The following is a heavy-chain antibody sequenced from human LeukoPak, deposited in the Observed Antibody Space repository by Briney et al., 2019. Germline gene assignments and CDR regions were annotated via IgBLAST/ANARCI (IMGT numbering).Heavy chain of an antibody. J-gene: IGHJ6*04. D-gene: IGHD2-2*01. CDR1: GYTFTSYY. CDR2: INPSGGST. CDR3: ARDKGRTSPHWGMDV. Sequence: GASVTVSCKASGYTFTSYYIHWVRQAPGQGLEWMGIINPSGGSTSYAQKFQGRVTMTRDTSTSTVYMELSSLRSEDTAVYYCARDKGRTSPHWGMDVWGKGTTVTVSS. V-gene: IGHV1-46*01.